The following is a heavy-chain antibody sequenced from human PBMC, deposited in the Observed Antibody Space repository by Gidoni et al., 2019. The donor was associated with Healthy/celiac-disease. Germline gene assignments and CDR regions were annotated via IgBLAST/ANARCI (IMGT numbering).Heavy chain of an antibody. CDR1: GGSFSGYY. V-gene: IGHV4-34*01. D-gene: IGHD2-15*01. CDR3: ARAGAVRYCSGGSCYLRNYFDY. CDR2: INHSGST. Sequence: QVQLQQWGAGLLKPSETLSLTCAVYGGSFSGYYCSWIRQPPGKGLEWIGEINHSGSTNYNPSLKSRVTISVDTSKNQFSLKLSSVTAADTAVYYCARAGAVRYCSGGSCYLRNYFDYWGQGTLVTVSS. J-gene: IGHJ4*02.